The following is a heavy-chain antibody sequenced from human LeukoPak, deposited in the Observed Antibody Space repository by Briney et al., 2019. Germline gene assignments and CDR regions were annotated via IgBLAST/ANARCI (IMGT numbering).Heavy chain of an antibody. CDR2: TYYRSKWYN. CDR1: GVTVSSKRSA. D-gene: IGHD1-14*01. CDR3: ARVNSWTEEPDTGFDY. J-gene: IGHJ4*02. V-gene: IGHV6-1*01. Sequence: SQTLSLTCAISGVTVSSKRSAWNWVRQSPSRGLEWLGRTYYRSKWYNDYAVSVKSRITINPDTSKNQFSLQLNSVSPEDTAVYYCARVNSWTEEPDTGFDYWGQGILVTVSS.